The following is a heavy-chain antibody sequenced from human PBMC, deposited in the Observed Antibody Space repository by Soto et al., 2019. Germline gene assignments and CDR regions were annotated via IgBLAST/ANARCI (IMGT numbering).Heavy chain of an antibody. D-gene: IGHD5-18*01. CDR1: GFTFGDYW. J-gene: IGHJ5*02. Sequence: GGSLRLSCAASGFTFGDYWMSWVRQAPGKGLEWVATIKQDESEKYYVDSVKGRFTVSRDNAKNSLFLQMNSLRVEDTAVYYCAREVRGRGYPNWFDPWGQGTLVTVSS. CDR3: AREVRGRGYPNWFDP. CDR2: IKQDESEK. V-gene: IGHV3-7*01.